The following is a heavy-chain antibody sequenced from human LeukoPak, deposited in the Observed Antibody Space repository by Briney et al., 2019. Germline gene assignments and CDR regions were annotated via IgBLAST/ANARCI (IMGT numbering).Heavy chain of an antibody. D-gene: IGHD6-6*01. CDR2: FDPEDGET. CDR3: ATGIAARPISFDY. J-gene: IGHJ4*02. V-gene: IGHV1-24*01. Sequence: ASVKVSCKVSGYTLTELSMHWVRQAPGKGLEWMGGFDPEDGETIYAQKFQGRVTMNEDTSTDTAYMELSSLRSEDTAVYYCATGIAARPISFDYWGQGTLVTVSS. CDR1: GYTLTELS.